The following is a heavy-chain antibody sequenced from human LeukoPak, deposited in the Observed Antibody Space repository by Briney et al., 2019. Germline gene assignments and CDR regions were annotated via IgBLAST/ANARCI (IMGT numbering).Heavy chain of an antibody. V-gene: IGHV4-30-2*01. CDR1: GGSISSGGYY. D-gene: IGHD4-11*01. CDR2: IYHSGST. CDR3: ARDDYSNYVYAFDI. J-gene: IGHJ3*02. Sequence: SETLSLTCTVSGGSISSGGYYWSWIRQPPGKGLEWIGYIYHSGSTYYNPSLKSRVTISVDTSKNQFSLKLSSVTAADTAVYYCARDDYSNYVYAFDIWGQGTMVTVSS.